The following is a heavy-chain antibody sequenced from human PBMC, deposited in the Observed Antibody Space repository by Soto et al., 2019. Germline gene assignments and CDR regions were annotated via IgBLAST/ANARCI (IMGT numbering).Heavy chain of an antibody. CDR2: ISGSGAYT. Sequence: PGGSLRLSCAAYGFTFSTYAMNWVRQPPGKGLEWVSSISGSGAYTYYADSVQGRFTISRDNSKNTLNLQMNSLRAEDTAVYYCARDRHPYSTKYYFDYWGQGTLVTVSS. CDR1: GFTFSTYA. CDR3: ARDRHPYSTKYYFDY. V-gene: IGHV3-23*01. J-gene: IGHJ4*02. D-gene: IGHD2-2*01.